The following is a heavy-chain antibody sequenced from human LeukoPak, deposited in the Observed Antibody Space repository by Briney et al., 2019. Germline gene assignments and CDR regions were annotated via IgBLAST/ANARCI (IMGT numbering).Heavy chain of an antibody. V-gene: IGHV3-23*01. CDR1: GFTFSSHV. D-gene: IGHD4-11*01. Sequence: GGSLRLSCAASGFTFSSHVMSWVRQAPGKGLEWVSAISGSGGSTYYADSVKGRFTISRDNSKNTLYLQMNSLRAEDTAVYYCAKGTTTVTWFDPWGQGTLVTVSS. CDR2: ISGSGGST. CDR3: AKGTTTVTWFDP. J-gene: IGHJ5*02.